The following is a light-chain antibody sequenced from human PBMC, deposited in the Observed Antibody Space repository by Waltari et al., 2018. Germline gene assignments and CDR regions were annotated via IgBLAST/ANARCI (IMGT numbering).Light chain of an antibody. J-gene: IGKJ1*01. Sequence: SCRASQSVSRALAWYQQKPGQAPRLLIYGASIRATGIPDMFSGSGSGTDFSLTISRLEPADSAMYYCQHYVRLPATFGQGTKVEIK. V-gene: IGKV3-20*01. CDR1: QSVSRA. CDR3: QHYVRLPAT. CDR2: GAS.